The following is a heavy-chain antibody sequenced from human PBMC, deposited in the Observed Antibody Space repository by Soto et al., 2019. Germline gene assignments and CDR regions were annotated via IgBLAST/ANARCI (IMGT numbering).Heavy chain of an antibody. V-gene: IGHV5-51*01. CDR3: ARRTPGSSSWLGFDI. Sequence: PGQSLKISCKGSGYSFALYWIGWVRQMPGKGLEWMGLILPTDSDTRYSPSFQGQVTISADKSTNTAVLQWSSLKASDTAIYYCARRTPGSSSWLGFDIWGQGTMVTVS. J-gene: IGHJ3*02. CDR1: GYSFALYW. D-gene: IGHD2-2*01. CDR2: ILPTDSDT.